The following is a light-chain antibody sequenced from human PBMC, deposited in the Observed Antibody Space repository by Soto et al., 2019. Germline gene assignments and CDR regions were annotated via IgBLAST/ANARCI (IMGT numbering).Light chain of an antibody. CDR1: QSISNW. J-gene: IGKJ1*01. V-gene: IGKV1-5*03. Sequence: DIQMTQSPSTLSASVGDRLNITCRASQSISNWLAWYQQKPGKAPKVLIYRASSLETGVPSRFSGSGSGTEFTLTISGLQPDDFATYYCQQYNTYSWTFGQGTK. CDR2: RAS. CDR3: QQYNTYSWT.